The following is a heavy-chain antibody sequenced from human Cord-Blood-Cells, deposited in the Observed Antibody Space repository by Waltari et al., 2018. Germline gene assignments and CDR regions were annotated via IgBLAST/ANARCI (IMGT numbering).Heavy chain of an antibody. J-gene: IGHJ3*02. V-gene: IGHV4-30-2*01. CDR2: IYHERST. Sequence: QLQLQESGSGLVKPSQTLSLTCAVSGGSISSGGYSWSCIRQPPGKGLEWIGYIYHERSTYYNPSLNSRGSISVDRAKNQFSLKRSSVAAADTAVYDCARGQALIGDAFDIWGQGTMVTVSS. CDR1: GGSISSGGYS. D-gene: IGHD2-8*01. CDR3: ARGQALIGDAFDI.